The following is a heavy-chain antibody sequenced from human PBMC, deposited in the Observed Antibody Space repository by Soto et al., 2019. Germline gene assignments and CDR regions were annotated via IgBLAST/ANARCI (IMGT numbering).Heavy chain of an antibody. D-gene: IGHD3-22*01. J-gene: IGHJ6*02. CDR2: IYTSGST. Sequence: SVTLSLTCTVSGGSISSYYWSWIRQPAGKGLEWIGRIYTSGSTNYNPSLKSRVTMSVDTSKNQFSLKLSSVTAADTAVYYCARDQGTLDSSGYSVYYYGMDVWGQGTTVTAP. CDR3: ARDQGTLDSSGYSVYYYGMDV. CDR1: GGSISSYY. V-gene: IGHV4-4*07.